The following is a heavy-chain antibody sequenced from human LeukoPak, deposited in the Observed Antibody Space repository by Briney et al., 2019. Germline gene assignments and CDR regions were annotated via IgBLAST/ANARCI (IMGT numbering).Heavy chain of an antibody. Sequence: PGGSLRLSCAASGFTFSSYGMHWVRQAPGKGLEWVAVIWYDGSNKYYADSVKGRFTISRDNSKNTLYLQMNSLRAEDTSVYCCARDRYNSHFDYWGQGTLVTVSS. V-gene: IGHV3-33*01. CDR2: IWYDGSNK. D-gene: IGHD6-13*01. CDR3: ARDRYNSHFDY. CDR1: GFTFSSYG. J-gene: IGHJ4*02.